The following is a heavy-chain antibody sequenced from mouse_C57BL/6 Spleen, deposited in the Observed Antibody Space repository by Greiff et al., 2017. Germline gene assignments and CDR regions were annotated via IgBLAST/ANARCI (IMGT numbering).Heavy chain of an antibody. CDR2: ISSGSSTI. J-gene: IGHJ4*01. CDR3: ARPDY. CDR1: GFPFSDYG. Sequence: EVKVVESGGGLVKPGGSLKLSCAASGFPFSDYGMHWVRQAPEKGLAWVAYISSGSSTIYYADTVKGRFTISRDNAKNTLFLQMTSLRSEDTAMYYCARPDYWGKGTSVTVSS. V-gene: IGHV5-17*01.